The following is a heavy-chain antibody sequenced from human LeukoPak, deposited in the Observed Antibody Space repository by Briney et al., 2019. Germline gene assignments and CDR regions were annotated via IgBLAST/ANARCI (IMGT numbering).Heavy chain of an antibody. V-gene: IGHV3-7*01. D-gene: IGHD4-11*01. CDR1: GFTFR. Sequence: GGSLRLSSSASGFTFRMSWVRQAPGKGLEYVALIKQGGSEIFHMDSVKGRFTISRDDATNSLYLQMNSLRVEDTALYYCARDRESESDSEGDYWGQGTLVTVSS. CDR2: IKQGGSEI. CDR3: ARDRESESDSEGDY. J-gene: IGHJ4*02.